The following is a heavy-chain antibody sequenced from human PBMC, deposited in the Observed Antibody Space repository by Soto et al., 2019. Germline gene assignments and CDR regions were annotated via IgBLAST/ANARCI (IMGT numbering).Heavy chain of an antibody. Sequence: ASETLSLTCTVSGGSISSYYWSWIRQPPGKGLEWIGYIYYSGSTNYNPSLKSRVTISVDTSKNQFSLKLSSVTAADTAVCYCARDSRGWYLDYWGQGTLVTVSS. CDR2: IYYSGST. J-gene: IGHJ4*02. V-gene: IGHV4-59*01. CDR3: ARDSRGWYLDY. CDR1: GGSISSYY. D-gene: IGHD6-19*01.